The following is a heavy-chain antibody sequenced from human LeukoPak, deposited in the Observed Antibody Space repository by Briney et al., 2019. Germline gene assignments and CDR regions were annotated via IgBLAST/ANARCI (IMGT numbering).Heavy chain of an antibody. CDR3: ARDTHYYDSSGYFTLDY. D-gene: IGHD3-22*01. Sequence: SETLSLTCTVSGGSISSYYWSWIRQPAGKGLEWIGRIYTSGSTNYNPSLKSRVTMSVDTSRNQFSLKLSSVTAADTAVYYCARDTHYYDSSGYFTLDYWGQGILVTVSS. CDR2: IYTSGST. V-gene: IGHV4-4*07. CDR1: GGSISSYY. J-gene: IGHJ4*02.